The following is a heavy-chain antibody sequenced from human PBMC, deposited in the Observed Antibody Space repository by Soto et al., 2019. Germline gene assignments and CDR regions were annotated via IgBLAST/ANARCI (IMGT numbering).Heavy chain of an antibody. CDR3: ARDSMVRGDKNWFDP. CDR1: GYTFTSYG. Sequence: QVQLVQSGAEVKKPGASVKVSCKASGYTFTSYGISWVRQAPGQGLEWMGWISAYNGNTNYAQKRQGRVTMTTDTSTSTAYMELRSLRSDDTAVYYCARDSMVRGDKNWFDPWGQGTLVTVSS. J-gene: IGHJ5*02. D-gene: IGHD3-10*01. V-gene: IGHV1-18*01. CDR2: ISAYNGNT.